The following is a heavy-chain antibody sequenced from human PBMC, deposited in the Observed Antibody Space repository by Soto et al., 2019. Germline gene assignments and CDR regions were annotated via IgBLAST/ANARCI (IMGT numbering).Heavy chain of an antibody. D-gene: IGHD6-19*01. CDR3: ARHISPYSGGSAY. CDR2: IDPSDSYT. V-gene: IGHV5-10-1*01. J-gene: IGHJ4*02. CDR1: LYSLTSSW. Sequence: RISCEGSLYSLTSSWCRWLRQMPGKGLEWMGRIDPSDSYTNYSPSFQGHVTISADKSISTAYLQWSSLKASDTAMYYCARHISPYSGGSAYWGQGTLVTVSS.